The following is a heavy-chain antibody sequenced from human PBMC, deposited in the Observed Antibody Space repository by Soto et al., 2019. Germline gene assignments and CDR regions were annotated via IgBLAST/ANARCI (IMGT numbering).Heavy chain of an antibody. Sequence: QVQLVQSGAEVKKPGASVKVSCKASGYTFSNYGISWVRQGPGQGLEWMGWISGYNGNTHYEEKVQDRIKMTTDTRTSTTDLELRSLRSDDTAVYFCARDPGFGFGYSYAFAMDVWGQGTTVTVSS. V-gene: IGHV1-18*01. D-gene: IGHD5-18*01. J-gene: IGHJ6*02. CDR2: ISGYNGNT. CDR3: ARDPGFGFGYSYAFAMDV. CDR1: GYTFSNYG.